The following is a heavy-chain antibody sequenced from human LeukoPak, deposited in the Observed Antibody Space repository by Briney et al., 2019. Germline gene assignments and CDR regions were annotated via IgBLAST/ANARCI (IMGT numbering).Heavy chain of an antibody. CDR2: XIPIFGTA. D-gene: IGHD3-22*01. Sequence: GGTFXSYAXXXVXQXXGXXLXXMGXXIPIFGTANYAQKLQGGVTMTTDTSTSTAYMELRSLRSDDTAVYYCARDRGDYYDSSDTGLDYWGQGTLVTVSS. V-gene: IGHV1-69*05. CDR3: ARDRGDYYDSSDTGLDY. CDR1: GGTFXSYA. J-gene: IGHJ4*02.